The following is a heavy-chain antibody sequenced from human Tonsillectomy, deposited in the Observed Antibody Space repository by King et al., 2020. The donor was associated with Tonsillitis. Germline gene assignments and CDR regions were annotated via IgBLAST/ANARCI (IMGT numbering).Heavy chain of an antibody. Sequence: TLKESGPTLVKPTQTLTLTCTFSGFSLSTSGVGVGWIRQPPGKALEWLGIIYWDDVKRYSPSLKIRLTITKDTSKNQVVLTMTNMDPVDTATYYCAHMYYYVSSGYFTPDYWGQGTLVTVSS. CDR2: IYWDDVK. CDR1: GFSLSTSGVG. V-gene: IGHV2-5*02. D-gene: IGHD3-22*01. CDR3: AHMYYYVSSGYFTPDY. J-gene: IGHJ4*02.